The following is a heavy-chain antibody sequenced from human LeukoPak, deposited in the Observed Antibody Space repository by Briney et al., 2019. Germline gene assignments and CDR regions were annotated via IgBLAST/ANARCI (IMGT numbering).Heavy chain of an antibody. V-gene: IGHV3-74*01. Sequence: GGSLRLSCAASGFTFSRYWMHWVRQAPGQGLVWVSRINSRGSSTNYADSVKGRFTISRDDSKNTLYLQMNSLKTEDTAVYYCIADYGETDYWGQGTLVTVSS. CDR3: IADYGETDY. CDR2: INSRGSST. D-gene: IGHD4-17*01. CDR1: GFTFSRYW. J-gene: IGHJ4*02.